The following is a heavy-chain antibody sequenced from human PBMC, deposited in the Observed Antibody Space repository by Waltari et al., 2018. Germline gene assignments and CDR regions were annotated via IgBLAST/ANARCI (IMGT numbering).Heavy chain of an antibody. CDR3: ARGKGFWSGYSWFDP. V-gene: IGHV4-34*01. CDR2: INHSGST. Sequence: QVQLQQWGAGLLKPSETLSLTCAVYGGSFSGYYWSWIRPPPGKGLEWIGEINHSGSTNYNPSLKSRVTISVDTSKNQFSLKLSSVTAADTAVYYCARGKGFWSGYSWFDPWGQGTLVTVSS. D-gene: IGHD3-3*01. J-gene: IGHJ5*02. CDR1: GGSFSGYY.